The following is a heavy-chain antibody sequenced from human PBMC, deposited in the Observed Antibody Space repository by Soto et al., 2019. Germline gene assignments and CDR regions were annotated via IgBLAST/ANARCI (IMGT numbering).Heavy chain of an antibody. Sequence: QVQLVQSGAEVKKPGASVKVSCKASGYTFTSYYMHWVRQAPGQGLEWMGIINPSGGSTSYAQKFQGRVTMTRDTSTSTVSMELSSLRSEDTAVYYCARVGAAAGRRAYYYGMDVWGQGTTVTVSS. CDR1: GYTFTSYY. V-gene: IGHV1-46*03. CDR3: ARVGAAAGRRAYYYGMDV. D-gene: IGHD6-13*01. J-gene: IGHJ6*02. CDR2: INPSGGST.